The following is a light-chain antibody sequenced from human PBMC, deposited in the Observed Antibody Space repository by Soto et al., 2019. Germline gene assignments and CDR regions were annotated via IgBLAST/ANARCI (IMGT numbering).Light chain of an antibody. CDR3: QQSYSTIT. V-gene: IGKV1-39*01. Sequence: IQLTQSPSSLSASVGDRVTITCRASQDISMYLNWYQQKPGKAPKLLIYAASSLQSGVPSRFSGSGSGTDFTLTISSLQPEDFATYYCQQSYSTITFGQGTRLEVK. CDR1: QDISMY. J-gene: IGKJ5*01. CDR2: AAS.